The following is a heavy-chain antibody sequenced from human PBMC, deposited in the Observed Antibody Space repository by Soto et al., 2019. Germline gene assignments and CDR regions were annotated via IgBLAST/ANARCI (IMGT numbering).Heavy chain of an antibody. V-gene: IGHV4-31*03. CDR3: ARAWTATAGWANWFDL. D-gene: IGHD6-13*01. CDR1: SGSISGGGYY. CDR2: IYHSGTT. J-gene: IGHJ5*02. Sequence: QVQLQESGPGLVEPSQTLSLTCTVSSGSISGGGYYWSWIHQHPGKGLEWIGYIYHSGTTYYNPCLKSRLTISVDTSTTQFSLKLSSVPAADTAVYYCARAWTATAGWANWFDLWGQGTLVTVSS.